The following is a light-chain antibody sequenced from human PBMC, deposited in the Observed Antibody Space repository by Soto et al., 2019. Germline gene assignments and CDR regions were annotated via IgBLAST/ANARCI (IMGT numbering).Light chain of an antibody. CDR1: QSVSIN. Sequence: EVVLTQSPATLSASPGERATLSFRASQSVSINLAWYQQKPGQAPRLLIYGASTRATGIPARFSGSRSGTDFTLTISSLQSEDSAVYYCQQYDNWPPEATFGQGTKVDIK. J-gene: IGKJ1*01. V-gene: IGKV3-15*01. CDR3: QQYDNWPPEAT. CDR2: GAS.